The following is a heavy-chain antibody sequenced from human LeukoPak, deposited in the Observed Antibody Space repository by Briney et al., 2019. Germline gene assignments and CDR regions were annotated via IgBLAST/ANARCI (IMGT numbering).Heavy chain of an antibody. CDR1: GGTFSCYA. J-gene: IGHJ5*02. V-gene: IGHV1-69*13. CDR2: IIPIFGTA. CDR3: ARAPGYSSSFFDP. Sequence: ASVKVSCEASGGTFSCYAISWVRQAPGQGLEWMGGIIPIFGTANYAQKFQGRVTITADESTSTAYMELSSLRSEDTAVYYCARAPGYSSSFFDPWGQGTLVTVSS. D-gene: IGHD6-13*01.